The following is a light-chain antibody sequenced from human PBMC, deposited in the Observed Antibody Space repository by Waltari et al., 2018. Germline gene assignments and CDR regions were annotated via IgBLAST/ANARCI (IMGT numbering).Light chain of an antibody. V-gene: IGKV2-30*02. CDR1: QSLVHSNGNTY. CDR2: TVS. J-gene: IGKJ2*01. Sequence: DVVMTQSPLSLPVTLGQPASISCKSSQSLVHSNGNTYLQWFQQRPGQSPRRLIYTVSNRESGVPDRFSGSGSGTDFTLKISRVEAEDVGVYYCMQGTHWPYTFGQGTRLDIK. CDR3: MQGTHWPYT.